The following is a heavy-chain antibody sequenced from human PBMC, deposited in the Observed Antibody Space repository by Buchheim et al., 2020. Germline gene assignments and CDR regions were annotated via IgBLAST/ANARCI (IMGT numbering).Heavy chain of an antibody. Sequence: QVQLQESGPGLVKPSGTLSLTCAVSGGSITSSHWWTWVRQSPGTGLEWIGEIYDTGRTNSNPSLKSRVTMSVDKSKNQFSLKVTSVTAADTAVYYCVRLASYLAYGMDVWGQGTT. CDR1: GGSITSSHW. V-gene: IGHV4-4*02. CDR2: IYDTGRT. J-gene: IGHJ6*02. CDR3: VRLASYLAYGMDV.